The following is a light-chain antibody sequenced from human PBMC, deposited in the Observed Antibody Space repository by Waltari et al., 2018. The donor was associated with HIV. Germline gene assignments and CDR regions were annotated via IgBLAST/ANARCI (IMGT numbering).Light chain of an antibody. CDR3: QSTGSSGSYLVL. Sequence: SYELTQPPSVSVSPGQTATITCPGDPLPKKYGSWYQQNPGKAPVMVIYKDSKRPSGIPERFSGSSSGTTVTLTISGVQAEDEADYYCQSTGSSGSYLVLFGGGTKLTVL. CDR2: KDS. J-gene: IGLJ2*01. V-gene: IGLV3-25*03. CDR1: PLPKKY.